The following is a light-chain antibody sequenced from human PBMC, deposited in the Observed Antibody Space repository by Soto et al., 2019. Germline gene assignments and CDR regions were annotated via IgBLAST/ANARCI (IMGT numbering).Light chain of an antibody. CDR2: GNS. CDR3: QSYDSSLSAYNYV. V-gene: IGLV1-40*01. J-gene: IGLJ1*01. CDR1: SSNIGAGYD. Sequence: QSVLTQPPSVSGAPGQRVTISCTGSSSNIGAGYDVHWYQQLPGTAPKLLIYGNSNRPSGVPDRFSGSTSGTSASLAITGLQAEDEADYYCQSYDSSLSAYNYVFGTGTKVTVL.